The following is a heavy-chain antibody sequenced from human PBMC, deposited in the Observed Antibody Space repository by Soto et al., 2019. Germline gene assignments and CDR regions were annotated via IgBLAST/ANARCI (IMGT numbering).Heavy chain of an antibody. CDR3: ASDDFWSGYSGFDI. D-gene: IGHD3-3*01. J-gene: IGHJ3*02. V-gene: IGHV3-33*01. Sequence: GGSLRLSCAASGFTFSSYGMHWVRQAPGKGLEWVAVIWYDGSNKYYADSVKGRFTISRDNSKNTLYLQMNSLRAEDTAVYYCASDDFWSGYSGFDIWGQGTMVTVSS. CDR1: GFTFSSYG. CDR2: IWYDGSNK.